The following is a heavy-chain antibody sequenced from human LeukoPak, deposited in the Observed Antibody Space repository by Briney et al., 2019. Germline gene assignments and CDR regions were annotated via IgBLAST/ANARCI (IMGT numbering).Heavy chain of an antibody. CDR2: ISYSGST. V-gene: IGHV4-61*01. Sequence: SETLSLACTVSGGSVNSGSSYWSWIRQPPGKGLEWIGCISYSGSTNYNPSLRSRVTMSLDTSKNQFSLTLSSVTAADTAVYFCATRRVGATFDYWGQGTLVTVSS. J-gene: IGHJ4*02. D-gene: IGHD1-26*01. CDR1: GGSVNSGSSY. CDR3: ATRRVGATFDY.